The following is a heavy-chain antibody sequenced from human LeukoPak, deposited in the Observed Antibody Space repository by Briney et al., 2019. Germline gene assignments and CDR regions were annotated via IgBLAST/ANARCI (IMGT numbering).Heavy chain of an antibody. CDR1: GFTFSSYG. CDR3: AKDNILWFGELPTADY. CDR2: ISGSGGST. D-gene: IGHD3-10*01. Sequence: GGTLRLSCAASGFTFSSYGMSWVRQAPGKGLEWVSAISGSGGSTYYADSVKGRFTNSRDNSKNTLYLQMNSLRAEDTAVYYCAKDNILWFGELPTADYWGQGTLVTVSS. V-gene: IGHV3-23*01. J-gene: IGHJ4*02.